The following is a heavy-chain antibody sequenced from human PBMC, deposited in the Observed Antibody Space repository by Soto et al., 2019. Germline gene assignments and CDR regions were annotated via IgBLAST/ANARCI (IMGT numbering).Heavy chain of an antibody. J-gene: IGHJ6*02. Sequence: QITLKESGPTLVKPTQTLTLTCTFSGFSLSTGGVGVGWIRQPPGEALEWLALIYWDNDKRYSPSLKSRLTITKDASKSLVVLTMTNMDPVDTATYYCAHSRCGGDCLQSYSSHYYYGMDVWGQGTTVTVSS. CDR3: AHSRCGGDCLQSYSSHYYYGMDV. D-gene: IGHD2-21*02. V-gene: IGHV2-5*02. CDR2: IYWDNDK. CDR1: GFSLSTGGVG.